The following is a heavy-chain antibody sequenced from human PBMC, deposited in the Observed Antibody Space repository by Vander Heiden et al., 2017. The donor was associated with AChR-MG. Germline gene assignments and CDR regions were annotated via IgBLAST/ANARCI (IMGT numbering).Heavy chain of an antibody. D-gene: IGHD4-17*01. Sequence: QVRLEESGGGVVQPGRSLRLSCEASRFTLRHQAMPWVRQAPGKGLEWVAMISNDGSSKRYADSVRGRFTISRDNSRTALFLQMSSLRVEDTAVYHCVRQDDYGDYGAAFDAWGQGTAVTVSS. J-gene: IGHJ3*01. V-gene: IGHV3-33*01. CDR3: VRQDDYGDYGAAFDA. CDR1: RFTLRHQA. CDR2: ISNDGSSK.